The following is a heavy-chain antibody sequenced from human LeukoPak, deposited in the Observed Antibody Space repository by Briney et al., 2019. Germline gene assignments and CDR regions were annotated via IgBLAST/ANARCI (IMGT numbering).Heavy chain of an antibody. J-gene: IGHJ4*02. Sequence: GGSLRLSCAASGFTFSSYSMNWVRQAPGKGLEWGSYISGSSDTRYYADSVKGRFTISRDNAKNSLYLQMNSLRAEDTAVYYCARAPYTSGWYRGDNDYWGQGTLVTVSS. CDR3: ARAPYTSGWYRGDNDY. V-gene: IGHV3-48*01. D-gene: IGHD6-19*01. CDR1: GFTFSSYS. CDR2: ISGSSDTR.